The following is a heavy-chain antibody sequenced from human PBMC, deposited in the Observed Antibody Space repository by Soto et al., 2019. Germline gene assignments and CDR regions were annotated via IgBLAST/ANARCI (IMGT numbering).Heavy chain of an antibody. CDR2: IYHSGST. V-gene: IGHV4-4*02. CDR3: ARDQRWSQLIVYGMDV. D-gene: IGHD1-1*01. CDR1: GGSISSSNW. J-gene: IGHJ6*02. Sequence: QVQLQESGPGLVKPSGTLSLTCAVSGGSISSSNWWSWVRQPPGKGLEWIGEIYHSGSTNYNPSLKRRVTISVEKAQNQFSLKLSSVTAADTAVYYCARDQRWSQLIVYGMDVWGQGTTVTVSS.